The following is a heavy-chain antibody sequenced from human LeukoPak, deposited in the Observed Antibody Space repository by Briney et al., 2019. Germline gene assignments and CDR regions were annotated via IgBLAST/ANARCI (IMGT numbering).Heavy chain of an antibody. D-gene: IGHD5-18*01. CDR2: ISGSGGST. CDR3: ATCGYSYGRFVY. V-gene: IGHV3-23*01. Sequence: PGGSLRLSCAPSGFTFSSYAMSWVRQAPGKGLEWVSAISGSGGSTYYADSVKGRFIISRDNSKNTLYLQMNSLRAEDTAVYYCATCGYSYGRFVYWGQGTLVTVSS. CDR1: GFTFSSYA. J-gene: IGHJ4*02.